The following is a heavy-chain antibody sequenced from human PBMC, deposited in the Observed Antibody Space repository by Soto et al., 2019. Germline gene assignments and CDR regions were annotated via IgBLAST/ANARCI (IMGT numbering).Heavy chain of an antibody. D-gene: IGHD1-1*01. CDR2: IWLDGSER. Sequence: GGSLRLSCEASGFMFGTSGMHWVRQAPGKGLEWVSGIWLDGSERYYSDSVKGRFTISRDNSKNTLFLQMNSLRVEDTAVYFCARDASGTTSFLASWGQGTLVTVSS. V-gene: IGHV3-33*01. CDR1: GFMFGTSG. J-gene: IGHJ5*01. CDR3: ARDASGTTSFLAS.